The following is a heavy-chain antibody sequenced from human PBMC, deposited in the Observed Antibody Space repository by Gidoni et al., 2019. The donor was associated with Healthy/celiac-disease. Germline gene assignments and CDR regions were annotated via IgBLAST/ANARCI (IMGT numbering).Heavy chain of an antibody. CDR1: GYTFTSYY. Sequence: VQLVQSGAEVKQPGASVKVSCKASGYTFTSYYIHWVRQASGQGLEWVGIINPSGGSTSYAQKLQGRVTMTRDTSTSKVYLELSSLRSEDTAVYYCSRDVLGIYSSGWYGNNWFDPWGQGTLVTVSS. CDR2: INPSGGST. J-gene: IGHJ5*02. V-gene: IGHV1-46*04. D-gene: IGHD6-19*01. CDR3: SRDVLGIYSSGWYGNNWFDP.